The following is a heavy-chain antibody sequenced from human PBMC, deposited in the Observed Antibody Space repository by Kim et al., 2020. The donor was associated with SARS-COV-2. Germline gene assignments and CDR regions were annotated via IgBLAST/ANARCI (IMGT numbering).Heavy chain of an antibody. V-gene: IGHV1-69*04. D-gene: IGHD6-13*01. Sequence: KFQGRVTITADKSTSTAYMELSSLRSEDTAVYYCARDPGIAAAANDAFDIWGQGTMVTVSS. J-gene: IGHJ3*02. CDR3: ARDPGIAAAANDAFDI.